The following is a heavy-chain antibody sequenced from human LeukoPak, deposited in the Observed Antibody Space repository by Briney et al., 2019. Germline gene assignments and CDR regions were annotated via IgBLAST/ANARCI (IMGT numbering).Heavy chain of an antibody. CDR2: IYYSGST. Sequence: SETLSLTCSVSGGSVSSDSYFWNWVRQPPGKGLEWIGYIYYSGSTNYNPSLKSRVTISVDTSKNQFSLKLSSVTAADTAVYYCARNKYSSGSGVWGQGTTVTVSS. V-gene: IGHV4-61*01. CDR3: ARNKYSSGSGV. CDR1: GGSVSSDSYF. D-gene: IGHD6-19*01. J-gene: IGHJ6*02.